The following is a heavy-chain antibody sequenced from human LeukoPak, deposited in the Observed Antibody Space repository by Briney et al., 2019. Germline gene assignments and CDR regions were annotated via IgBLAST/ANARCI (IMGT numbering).Heavy chain of an antibody. CDR3: AKDVGYCSGGSCYPFDY. J-gene: IGHJ4*02. D-gene: IGHD2-15*01. Sequence: SQTLSLTCAISGDSVSSNSAAWNWIRQSPSRGLEWLGRTYYRSKWYNDYAVSVKSRITINPDTSKNQFSLQLNSVTPEDTAVYYCAKDVGYCSGGSCYPFDYWGQGTLVTVSS. V-gene: IGHV6-1*01. CDR1: GDSVSSNSAA. CDR2: TYYRSKWYN.